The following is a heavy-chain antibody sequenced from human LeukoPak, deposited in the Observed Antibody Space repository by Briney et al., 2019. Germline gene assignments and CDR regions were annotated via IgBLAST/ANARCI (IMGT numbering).Heavy chain of an antibody. Sequence: PSETLSLTCTVSGGSISSYYWSWIRQPPGKGLEWIGYIYYSGSTNYTPSLKSRVPISVDTSKNQFSLKLSSVTAADTAVYYCASGSGSYQVDYWGQGTLVTVSS. CDR3: ASGSGSYQVDY. J-gene: IGHJ4*02. CDR2: IYYSGST. D-gene: IGHD1-26*01. CDR1: GGSISSYY. V-gene: IGHV4-59*01.